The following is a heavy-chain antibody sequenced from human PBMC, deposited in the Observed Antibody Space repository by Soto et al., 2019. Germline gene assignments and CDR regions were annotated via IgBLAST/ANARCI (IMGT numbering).Heavy chain of an antibody. CDR2: ISGSAGSI. V-gene: IGHV3-23*01. CDR1: GFTFSSYA. Sequence: GGSLRLSCAASGFTFSSYAMSWVRQAPGKGLEWVSAISGSAGSIYYADSVKGRFTISRDNSKNTLYLQMNSLRAEDTAVYYCASNMVFGEYGMDVWGQGTTVTVSS. J-gene: IGHJ6*02. CDR3: ASNMVFGEYGMDV. D-gene: IGHD3-10*02.